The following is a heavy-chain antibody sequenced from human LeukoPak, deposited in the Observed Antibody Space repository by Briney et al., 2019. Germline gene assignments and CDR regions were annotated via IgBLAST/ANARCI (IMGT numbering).Heavy chain of an antibody. CDR3: ARGRWLQLNY. CDR2: IYYSGST. V-gene: IGHV4-61*01. CDR1: GGSVSSGSYY. J-gene: IGHJ4*02. Sequence: SETLSLTCTVSGGSVSSGSYYWSWIRQPPGKGLEWIGYIYYSGSTNYNPSLKSRVTISVDTSKNQFSLKLSSVTAADTAVYYCARGRWLQLNYRGQGTLVTVSS. D-gene: IGHD5-24*01.